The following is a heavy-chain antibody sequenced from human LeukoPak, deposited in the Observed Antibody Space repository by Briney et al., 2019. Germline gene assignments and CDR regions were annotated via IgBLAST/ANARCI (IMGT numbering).Heavy chain of an antibody. Sequence: ASVKVSCKASGYTFTSYAMHWVRQAPGQRLEWMGWINAGNGNTKYSQEFQGRVTITRDTSTSTAYMELSSLRSEDMAVYYCARVLYYDSSGYYTLGYWGQGTLVTVSS. J-gene: IGHJ4*02. CDR3: ARVLYYDSSGYYTLGY. V-gene: IGHV1-3*03. CDR2: INAGNGNT. D-gene: IGHD3-22*01. CDR1: GYTFTSYA.